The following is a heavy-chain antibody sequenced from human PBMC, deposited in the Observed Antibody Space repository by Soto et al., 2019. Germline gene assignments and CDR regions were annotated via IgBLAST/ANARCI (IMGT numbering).Heavy chain of an antibody. D-gene: IGHD3-10*01. V-gene: IGHV4-34*01. CDR2: INHSGST. J-gene: IGHJ4*02. CDR3: ARGRQWFGY. Sequence: SETLSLTCAVYGGSFSGYYWSWIRQLPGKGLEWIGEINHSGSTNYNPSLKSRVTISVDTSKNQFSLKLSSVTAADTAVYYCARGRQWFGYWGQGTLVTVSS. CDR1: GGSFSGYY.